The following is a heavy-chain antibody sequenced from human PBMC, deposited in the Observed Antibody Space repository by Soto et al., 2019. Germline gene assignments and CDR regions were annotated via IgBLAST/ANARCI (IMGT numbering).Heavy chain of an antibody. V-gene: IGHV4-39*01. J-gene: IGHJ6*02. CDR3: GRQPGHCGSTTCFGDYSVYV. CDR1: GGSIRSSSYS. D-gene: IGHD2-2*01. Sequence: QLQLQESGPRLVEPSETLSLTCSVSGGSIRSSSYSWGWIRQLPGKGLEWIGSTYYSGSTHYNPSLVGRLAISADTPNNQLSLRLSSVTAADTAVYYCGRQPGHCGSTTCFGDYSVYVWCQGTTVTVS. CDR2: TYYSGST.